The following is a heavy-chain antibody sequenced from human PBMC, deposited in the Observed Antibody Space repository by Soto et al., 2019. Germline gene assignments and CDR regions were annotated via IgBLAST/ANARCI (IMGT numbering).Heavy chain of an antibody. V-gene: IGHV1-2*04. Sequence: QVQLVQSGAEVKKPGASVKVSCKASGYTFTGYYIYWVRQAPGQGLEWMGWINPNSGGTNYAQKFHGWVTMTRDTFTNTSYMELSRMKSDDTAVYYCARGIARSSSWYWANDYWGQGTLVTVSS. CDR1: GYTFTGYY. CDR2: INPNSGGT. CDR3: ARGIARSSSWYWANDY. D-gene: IGHD6-13*01. J-gene: IGHJ4*02.